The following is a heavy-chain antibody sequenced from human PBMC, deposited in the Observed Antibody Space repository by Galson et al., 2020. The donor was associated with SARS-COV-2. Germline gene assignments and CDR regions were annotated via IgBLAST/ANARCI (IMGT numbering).Heavy chain of an antibody. CDR2: FYYSGGT. CDR3: ARVGDYEPNYYGVEG. V-gene: IGHV4-39*01. D-gene: IGHD4-17*01. Sequence: SETLSLTCTVSGVPISRTSYYWGWIRQPPGKGLEWIGSFYYSGGTYYNPSMKSRVTISVDTSGSQFSLRLSSVTAADTAVYYCARVGDYEPNYYGVEGWG. J-gene: IGHJ6*02. CDR1: GVPISRTSYY.